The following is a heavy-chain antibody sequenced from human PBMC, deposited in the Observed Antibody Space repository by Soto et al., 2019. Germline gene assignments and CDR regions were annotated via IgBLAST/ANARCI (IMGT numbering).Heavy chain of an antibody. V-gene: IGHV5-10-1*01. J-gene: IGHJ6*02. CDR3: ARTNYYYYGMDV. Sequence: PGESLKLSCKGSGYSFTSYWISWVRQMPGKGLEWMGRIDPSDSYTNYSPSFQGHVTISADKSISTAYLQWSSLKASDTAMYYCARTNYYYYGMDVWGQGTTVTVSS. CDR1: GYSFTSYW. CDR2: IDPSDSYT.